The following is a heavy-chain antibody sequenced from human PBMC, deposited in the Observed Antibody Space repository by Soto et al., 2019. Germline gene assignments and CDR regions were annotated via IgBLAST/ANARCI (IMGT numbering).Heavy chain of an antibody. J-gene: IGHJ6*02. V-gene: IGHV3-30-3*01. Sequence: GGSLRLSCAASGFTFSSYAMHWVRQAPGKGLEWVAVISYDGSNKYYADSVKGRFTISRDNSKNTLYLQMNSLRAEDTAVYYCARGAARDTYYYYGIDVWGQGTTVTVSS. CDR2: ISYDGSNK. D-gene: IGHD6-6*01. CDR1: GFTFSSYA. CDR3: ARGAARDTYYYYGIDV.